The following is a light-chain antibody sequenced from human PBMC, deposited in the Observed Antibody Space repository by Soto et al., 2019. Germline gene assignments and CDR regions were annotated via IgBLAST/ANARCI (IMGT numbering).Light chain of an antibody. Sequence: DIQMTPSPSTLSASVGDRVTITCRASQSIGSWLAWYQQKPGKAPKLLIYDASTLESGVPSSFSGSGSGTEFTLTISSLQPDDFATYYCQQYNTYPWTFGQGTKVDIK. V-gene: IGKV1-5*01. J-gene: IGKJ1*01. CDR1: QSIGSW. CDR2: DAS. CDR3: QQYNTYPWT.